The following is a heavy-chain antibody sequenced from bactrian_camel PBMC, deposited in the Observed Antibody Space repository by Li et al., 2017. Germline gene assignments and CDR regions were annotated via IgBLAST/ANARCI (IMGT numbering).Heavy chain of an antibody. J-gene: IGHJ4*01. CDR1: AYKYRLPC. V-gene: IGHV3S40*01. D-gene: IGHD8*01. CDR2: IYSGGGTT. CDR3: VREPFQGDDY. Sequence: VQLVESGGGSVQAGESLRLSCDFSAYKYRLPCMAWLRQAPGKEREGVATIYSGGGTTMYADSVRGRFTISRDNAKNMVSLQMTNLKPADTAVYYCVREPFQGDDYWGQGTQVTVS.